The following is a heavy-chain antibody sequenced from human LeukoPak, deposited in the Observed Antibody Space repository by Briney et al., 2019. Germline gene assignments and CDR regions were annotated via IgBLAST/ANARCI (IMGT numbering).Heavy chain of an antibody. CDR1: GFTFSSYA. V-gene: IGHV3-23*01. CDR2: ISGSGGST. CDR3: AKGAIVGATGEYYFDY. Sequence: GGSLRLCCAASGFTFSSYAMSWVRQARGKGLGWVSSISGSGGSTYYADSVKGRFTISRDNSKNTLYLQMNSLRAEYTAVYYCAKGAIVGATGEYYFDYWGQGTLVTVSS. J-gene: IGHJ4*02. D-gene: IGHD1-26*01.